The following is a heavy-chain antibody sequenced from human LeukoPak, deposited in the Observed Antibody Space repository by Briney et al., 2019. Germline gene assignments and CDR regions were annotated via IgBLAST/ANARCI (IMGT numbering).Heavy chain of an antibody. CDR2: INHSGST. Sequence: SETLSLTCAVYGGSFSGYYWSWIRQTPGKGLEWIGEINHSGSTNYNPSLKSRVTISVDTSKNQFSLKLSSVTAADTAVYYCARGSAGVLGRLFDYWGQGTLVTVSS. J-gene: IGHJ4*02. CDR3: ARGSAGVLGRLFDY. D-gene: IGHD6-19*01. CDR1: GGSFSGYY. V-gene: IGHV4-34*01.